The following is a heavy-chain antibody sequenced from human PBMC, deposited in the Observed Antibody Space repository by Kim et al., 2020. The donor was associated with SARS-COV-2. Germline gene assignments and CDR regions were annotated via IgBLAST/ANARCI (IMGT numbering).Heavy chain of an antibody. V-gene: IGHV4-34*01. CDR3: ARGSVWLRFLYFDY. Sequence: TETLSLTCAVYGGSFSGYYWSWIRQPPGKGLEWIGEINHSGSTNYNPSLKSRVTISVDTSKNQFSLKLSSVTAADTAVYYCARGSVWLRFLYFDYWGQGTLVTVSS. D-gene: IGHD5-12*01. CDR2: INHSGST. J-gene: IGHJ4*02. CDR1: GGSFSGYY.